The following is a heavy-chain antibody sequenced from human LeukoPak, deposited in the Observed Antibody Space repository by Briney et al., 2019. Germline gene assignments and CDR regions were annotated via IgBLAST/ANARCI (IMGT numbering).Heavy chain of an antibody. Sequence: SETLSLTCTVSGGSISSGGYYWSWIRQHPGKGLEWIGYIYYSGSTYYNPSLKSRVTISVDTSKSQFSLKLSSVTAADTAVYYCAREGLGTVNDAFDIWGQGTMVTVSS. V-gene: IGHV4-31*03. J-gene: IGHJ3*02. CDR1: GGSISSGGYY. CDR3: AREGLGTVNDAFDI. CDR2: IYYSGST. D-gene: IGHD7-27*01.